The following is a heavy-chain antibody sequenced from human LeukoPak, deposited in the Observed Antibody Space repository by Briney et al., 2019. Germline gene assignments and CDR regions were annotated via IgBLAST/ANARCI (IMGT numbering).Heavy chain of an antibody. J-gene: IGHJ4*02. D-gene: IGHD3-22*01. CDR3: ARDRYYYDSSGYYELDY. Sequence: ASVKVSCKASGYTFTSYGISWVRQAPGQGLEWMGWISAYNGNTNYAQKLQGRVTMTTDTSTSTAYMELRSLRSDGTAVYYCARDRYYYDSSGYYELDYWGQGTLVTVSS. CDR2: ISAYNGNT. V-gene: IGHV1-18*01. CDR1: GYTFTSYG.